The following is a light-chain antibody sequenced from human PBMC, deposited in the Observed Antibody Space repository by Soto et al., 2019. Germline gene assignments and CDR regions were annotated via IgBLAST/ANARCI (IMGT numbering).Light chain of an antibody. J-gene: IGKJ1*01. V-gene: IGKV1-39*01. CDR2: AAS. CDR3: QQSYRNPRT. CDR1: QSISSY. Sequence: DIHMTQSPSSLSASVVDIVTITSRASQSISSYLNWYQQKPGKAPKLLIYAASSLQSGVPSRFSGSGSGTDFTLTISSLQPEDFATYYCQQSYRNPRTFGLGTKVDI.